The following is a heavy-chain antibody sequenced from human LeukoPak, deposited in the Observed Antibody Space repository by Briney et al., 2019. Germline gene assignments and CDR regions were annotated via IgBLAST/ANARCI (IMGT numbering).Heavy chain of an antibody. CDR2: IYYSGST. J-gene: IGHJ4*02. CDR1: GGSISSGDYY. V-gene: IGHV4-30-4*01. D-gene: IGHD1-26*01. CDR3: ASSHHLERELFFDY. Sequence: PSQTLSLTCTVSGGSISSGDYYWSWIRQPPGKGLEWIGYIYYSGSTYYNPSLKSRVTISVDTSKNQFSLKLSSVTAADTAVYYCASSHHLERELFFDYWGQGTLVTVSS.